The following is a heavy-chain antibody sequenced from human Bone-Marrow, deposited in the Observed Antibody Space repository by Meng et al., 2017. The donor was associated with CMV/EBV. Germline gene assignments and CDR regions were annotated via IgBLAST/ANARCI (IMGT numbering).Heavy chain of an antibody. Sequence: GGSLRLSCAASGFTFSSYAMSWVRQAPGKGREWVSAMSGGVTSTYYADSVKGRFTISRDNSKNALYLQMNSLRAEDTDIYYCAKGKAADQWGQGTLVTVSS. CDR1: GFTFSSYA. CDR3: AKGKAADQ. CDR2: MSGGVTST. J-gene: IGHJ4*02. V-gene: IGHV3-23*01.